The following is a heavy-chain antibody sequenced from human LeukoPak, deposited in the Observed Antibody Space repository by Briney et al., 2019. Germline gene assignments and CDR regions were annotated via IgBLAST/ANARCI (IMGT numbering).Heavy chain of an antibody. Sequence: ASVKVSCKASGYTFTGYYMHWVRQAPGQGLEWMGWINPNSCGTNYAQKFQGRVTMTRDTSISTAYMELSRLRSDDTAVYYCASQGSYSGSSYDYWGQGTLVTVSS. D-gene: IGHD1-26*01. CDR1: GYTFTGYY. J-gene: IGHJ4*02. CDR3: ASQGSYSGSSYDY. V-gene: IGHV1-2*02. CDR2: INPNSCGT.